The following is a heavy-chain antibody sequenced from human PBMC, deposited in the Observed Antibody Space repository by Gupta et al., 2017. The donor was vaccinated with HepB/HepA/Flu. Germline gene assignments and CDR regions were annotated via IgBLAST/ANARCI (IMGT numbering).Heavy chain of an antibody. J-gene: IGHJ4*02. CDR3: AKAIGGSGSYYTGGFDY. V-gene: IGHV3-9*01. CDR2: ISWNSGSI. CDR1: GFTFDDYA. D-gene: IGHD3-10*01. Sequence: EVQLVESGGGLVQPGRSLRLSCAASGFTFDDYAMHWVRQAPGKGLEWVSGISWNSGSIGYADSVKGRFTISRDNAKNSLYLQMNSLRAEDTALYYCAKAIGGSGSYYTGGFDYWGQGTLVTVSS.